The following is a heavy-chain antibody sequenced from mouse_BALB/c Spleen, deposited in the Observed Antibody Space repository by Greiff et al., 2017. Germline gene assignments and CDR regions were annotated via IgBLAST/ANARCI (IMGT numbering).Heavy chain of an antibody. Sequence: EVKLMESGGGLVQPGGSRKLSCAASGFTFSSFGMHWVRQAPEKGLEWVAYISSGSSTIYYADTVKGRFTISRDNPKNTLFLQMTSLRSEDTAMYYCARGSYYRYDVDYWGQGTTLTVSS. CDR2: ISSGSSTI. CDR3: ARGSYYRYDVDY. CDR1: GFTFSSFG. J-gene: IGHJ2*01. D-gene: IGHD2-14*01. V-gene: IGHV5-17*02.